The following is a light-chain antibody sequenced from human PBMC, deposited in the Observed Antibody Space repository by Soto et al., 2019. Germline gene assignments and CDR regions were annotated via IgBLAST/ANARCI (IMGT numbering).Light chain of an antibody. CDR2: DAS. V-gene: IGKV1-5*01. CDR1: QSMNNW. J-gene: IGKJ4*01. CDR3: QQYNSYPLT. Sequence: DIQMTQSPSTLSAYVGDRVTITCRASQSMNNWLAWYQQKPGKVPKLLIYDASSLQSGVPSRFSGSGSGTEFTLTISSLQPDDCASYYCQQYNSYPLTFGGGTKVEIK.